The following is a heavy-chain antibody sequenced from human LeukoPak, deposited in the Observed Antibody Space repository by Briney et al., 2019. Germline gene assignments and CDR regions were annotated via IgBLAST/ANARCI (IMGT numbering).Heavy chain of an antibody. CDR3: AKLLGDVTTFDY. V-gene: IGHV3-7*01. D-gene: IGHD4-17*01. CDR2: INQGGSVR. Sequence: PGESLRPSCGASGFSFSTSWVTWVRQPPGKGLEWVASINQGGSVRHYVDSVKGRFTISRDNSKNSLSLQMSSLRAEDTAVYYCAKLLGDVTTFDYWGQGALVTVSS. J-gene: IGHJ4*02. CDR1: GFSFSTSW.